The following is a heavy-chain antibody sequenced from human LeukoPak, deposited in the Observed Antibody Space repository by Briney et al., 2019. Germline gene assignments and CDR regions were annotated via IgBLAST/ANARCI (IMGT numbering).Heavy chain of an antibody. CDR1: GGTFSSYA. V-gene: IGHV1-69*13. CDR2: IIPIFGTA. Sequence: SVKVSCKASGGTFSSYAISWVRQAPGQGLEWMGGIIPIFGTANYAQKFQGRVTITADESTSTAYMELSSLRSENTAVYYCARASSIDPTFDYWGQGTLVTVSS. D-gene: IGHD2-2*01. J-gene: IGHJ4*02. CDR3: ARASSIDPTFDY.